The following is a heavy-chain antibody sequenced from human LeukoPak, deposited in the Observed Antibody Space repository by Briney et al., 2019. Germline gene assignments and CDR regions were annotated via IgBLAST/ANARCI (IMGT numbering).Heavy chain of an antibody. CDR1: GFSLSTSGMC. D-gene: IGHD3-22*01. J-gene: IGHJ4*02. Sequence: SGPTLVKPTQTLTLTCTFSGFSLSTSGMCVSWIRQPPGKALEWLARLDWDDDKYYSTSLKTRLTISKDTSKNQVVLTMTNMDPVDTATYYCTAQWYYYDSSGYYPIDYFDYWGQGTLVTVSS. CDR2: LDWDDDK. V-gene: IGHV2-70*11. CDR3: TAQWYYYDSSGYYPIDYFDY.